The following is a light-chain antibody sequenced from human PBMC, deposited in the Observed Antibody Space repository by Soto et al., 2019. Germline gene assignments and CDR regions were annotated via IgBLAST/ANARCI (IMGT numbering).Light chain of an antibody. V-gene: IGLV2-14*03. J-gene: IGLJ1*01. CDR2: DVS. Sequence: QSALTQPASVSGSPGQSITISCTGTSSDVGDYDYVSWYQQHPDKAPKLMIYDVSNRPSGVSNRFSGSKSGNTASLTISGLQAEDEADYYCGSHTSSSTLYYVFGSGTKLTVL. CDR1: SSDVGDYDY. CDR3: GSHTSSSTLYYV.